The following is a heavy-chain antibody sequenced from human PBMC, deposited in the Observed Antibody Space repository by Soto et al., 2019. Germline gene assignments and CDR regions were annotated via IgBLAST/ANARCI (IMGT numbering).Heavy chain of an antibody. Sequence: SETLSLTCAVSGGPIISASYSWNWIRQSPGRGLEWIGHIYSSGSTYYNPSLKSRVSISVDTSNNQFSLKLTSVTAADTAVYFCAREDAARIERWFDAWGQGILVTVS. D-gene: IGHD6-6*01. CDR2: IYSSGST. J-gene: IGHJ5*02. CDR1: GGPIISASYS. V-gene: IGHV4-31*11. CDR3: AREDAARIERWFDA.